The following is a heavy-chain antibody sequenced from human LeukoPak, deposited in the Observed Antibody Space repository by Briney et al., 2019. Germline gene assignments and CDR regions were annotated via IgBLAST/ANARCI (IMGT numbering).Heavy chain of an antibody. CDR3: ARGGIHCSSTSCYPAVFDY. CDR1: GGTFSSYA. CDR2: IIPIFGTA. J-gene: IGHJ4*02. D-gene: IGHD2-2*01. Sequence: SVKVSCKASGGTFSSYAISWVRQAPGRGLEWMGGIIPIFGTANYAQKFQGRVTITTDESTSTAYMELSSLRSEDTAVYYCARGGIHCSSTSCYPAVFDYWGQGTLVTVSS. V-gene: IGHV1-69*05.